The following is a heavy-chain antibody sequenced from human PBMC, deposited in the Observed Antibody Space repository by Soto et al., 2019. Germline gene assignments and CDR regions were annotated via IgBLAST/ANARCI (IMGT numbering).Heavy chain of an antibody. CDR3: AKDSGYDSTD. V-gene: IGHV3-23*01. D-gene: IGHD3-22*01. CDR1: GFTFSSSG. CDR2: LSGSGGRT. Sequence: EVQLLESGGGLVQPGGSLRLSCAASGFTFSSSGMSWVRQPLGKGLEWIAGLSGSGGRTTYADSVKGRFTISRDNSKNTLSLQMDSLRVEDTAVYYCAKDSGYDSTDWGQGTLVNVSS. J-gene: IGHJ4*02.